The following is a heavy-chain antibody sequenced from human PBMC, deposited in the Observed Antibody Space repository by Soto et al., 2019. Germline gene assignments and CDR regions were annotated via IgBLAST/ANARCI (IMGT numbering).Heavy chain of an antibody. J-gene: IGHJ3*02. Sequence: XSVKVSCTASGYSLTSYDMDWVRQAPGQGLEWTGIINPSGGSTSYAQKFQGRVTMTRDTSTSTVYMELSSLRSEDTAVYYCARSVGDYGIDGDAFDIWGQGTMVTVSS. V-gene: IGHV1-46*01. CDR1: GYSLTSYD. D-gene: IGHD4-17*01. CDR2: INPSGGST. CDR3: ARSVGDYGIDGDAFDI.